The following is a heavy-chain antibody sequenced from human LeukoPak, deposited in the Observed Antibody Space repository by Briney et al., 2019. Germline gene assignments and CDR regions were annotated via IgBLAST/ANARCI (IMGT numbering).Heavy chain of an antibody. V-gene: IGHV4-39*01. CDR2: IYYSGST. J-gene: IGHJ5*02. D-gene: IGHD3-3*01. CDR1: GGSISSSSYY. CDR3: ARLSYYDFWSGYNAYNWFDP. Sequence: SETLSLTCTVSGGSISSSSYYWGWIRQPPGKGLEWIGSIYYSGSTYYNPSLKSRVTISVDTSKNQFSLKLSSVTAADTAVYYCARLSYYDFWSGYNAYNWFDPWGQGTLVTVSS.